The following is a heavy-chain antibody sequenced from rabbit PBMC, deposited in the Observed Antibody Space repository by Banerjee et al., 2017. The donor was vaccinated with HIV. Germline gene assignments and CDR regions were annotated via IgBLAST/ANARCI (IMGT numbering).Heavy chain of an antibody. Sequence: QEQLVESGGGLVQPEGSQTLTCTASGFSFSSSYSMCWVRQAPGKGLEWIACIDGGSAGTTDYASWAKGRFTISKTSSTTVTLQMTSLTAADTATYFCARGFGGNGYRANLWGPGTLVTVS. J-gene: IGHJ4*01. CDR2: IDGGSAGTT. D-gene: IGHD1-1*01. CDR1: GFSFSSSYS. CDR3: ARGFGGNGYRANL. V-gene: IGHV1S45*01.